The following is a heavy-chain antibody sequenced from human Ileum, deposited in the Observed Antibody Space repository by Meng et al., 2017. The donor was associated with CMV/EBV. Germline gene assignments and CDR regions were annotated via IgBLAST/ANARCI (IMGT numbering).Heavy chain of an antibody. J-gene: IGHJ4*02. CDR2: TYYRSKWYN. V-gene: IGHV6-1*01. D-gene: IGHD3-22*01. CDR1: GDSGSSNSVT. CDR3: TRAYYYDSSGYYDY. Sequence: QVLLQQSGPGRVKPSQTLSLTCAIAGDSGSSNSVTWNWIRQSPARGLEWLGRTYYRSKWYNDYAVSVKSRITINPDTSKNQFSLQLNSMTPEDTAVYYCTRAYYYDSSGYYDYWGQGTLVTVSS.